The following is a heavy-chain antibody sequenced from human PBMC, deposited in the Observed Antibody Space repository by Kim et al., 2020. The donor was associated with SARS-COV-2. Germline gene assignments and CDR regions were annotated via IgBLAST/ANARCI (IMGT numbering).Heavy chain of an antibody. V-gene: IGHV4-39*01. CDR1: GGSISSSSYY. CDR2: IYYSGST. Sequence: SETLSLTCTVSGGSISSSSYYWGWIRQPPGKGLEWIGSIYYSGSTYYNPSLKSRVTISVDTSKNQFSLKLSSVTAADTAVYYCARLRYSSGWYMRYYYGMDVWGQGTTVTVSS. D-gene: IGHD6-19*01. J-gene: IGHJ6*02. CDR3: ARLRYSSGWYMRYYYGMDV.